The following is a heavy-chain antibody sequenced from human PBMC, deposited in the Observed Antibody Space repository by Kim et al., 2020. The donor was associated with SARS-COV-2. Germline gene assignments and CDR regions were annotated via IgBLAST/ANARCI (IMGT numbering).Heavy chain of an antibody. D-gene: IGHD4-17*01. J-gene: IGHJ4*02. CDR3: ARDPYPTQFDF. V-gene: IGHV3-21*06. CDR1: GFTFNTYS. Sequence: GGSLRLSCAASGFTFNTYSMNWVRQAPGKGLEWIASISIRSSYIYYADSLKGRFTISRDNAKNSLYLQMSGLTAEDTAVYYCARDPYPTQFDFWGQGTLVTVSS. CDR2: ISIRSSYI.